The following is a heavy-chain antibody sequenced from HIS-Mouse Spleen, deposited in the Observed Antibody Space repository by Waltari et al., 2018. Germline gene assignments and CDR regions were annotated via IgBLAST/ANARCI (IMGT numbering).Heavy chain of an antibody. CDR3: AVSAAPFDP. Sequence: EVQLVESGGGLVKPGGSLRLSCAASGFTFSSYSMNWVRQAPGKGLEWVSSMSSSTSYIYYADSVKGRFTISRDNAKNSLYLQMNSLRAEDTAVYYCAVSAAPFDPWGQGTLVTVSS. V-gene: IGHV3-21*01. J-gene: IGHJ5*02. CDR1: GFTFSSYS. D-gene: IGHD6-25*01. CDR2: MSSSTSYI.